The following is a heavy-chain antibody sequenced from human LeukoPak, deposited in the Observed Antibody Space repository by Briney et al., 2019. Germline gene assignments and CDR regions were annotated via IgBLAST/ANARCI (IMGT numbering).Heavy chain of an antibody. CDR1: GFTVSSNY. D-gene: IGHD1-26*01. Sequence: GGSLRLSCAASGFTVSSNYMSWVRQAPGKGLEWVATISSGGATYHLDSVKGRFTVSRDTSKNTLYIEMNSLRVEDTAVYYCARDIPRGSTHLDYWGQGTLVTVSA. CDR2: ISSGGAT. J-gene: IGHJ4*02. CDR3: ARDIPRGSTHLDY. V-gene: IGHV3-66*01.